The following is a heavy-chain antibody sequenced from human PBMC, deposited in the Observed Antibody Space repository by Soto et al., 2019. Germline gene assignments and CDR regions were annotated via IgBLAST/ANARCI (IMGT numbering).Heavy chain of an antibody. V-gene: IGHV3-15*01. CDR3: TTDTKAVAFDY. CDR1: GFTFSNAW. D-gene: IGHD6-19*01. J-gene: IGHJ4*02. CDR2: IKSKTDGGTT. Sequence: PGGSLRLSCAASGFTFSNAWMSWVRQAPGKGLEWVGRIKSKTDGGTTDYAAPVKGRFTISRDDSKNTLYLQMNSLKTEDTAAYYCTTDTKAVAFDYWGQGTLITVSS.